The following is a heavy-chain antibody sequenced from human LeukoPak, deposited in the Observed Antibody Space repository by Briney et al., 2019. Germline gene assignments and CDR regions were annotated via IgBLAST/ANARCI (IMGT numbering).Heavy chain of an antibody. Sequence: PGGSLRLSCAASGLTFRSYGMHWVRQTPGKGLEWVAFISHDESNKYYADSVKGRFTISRDNSKSTLYLQMNSLGAEDTAVYYCAKEEVDLYSFDIWGQGTMVTVSS. CDR3: AKEEVDLYSFDI. V-gene: IGHV3-30*18. J-gene: IGHJ3*02. D-gene: IGHD3-16*01. CDR1: GLTFRSYG. CDR2: ISHDESNK.